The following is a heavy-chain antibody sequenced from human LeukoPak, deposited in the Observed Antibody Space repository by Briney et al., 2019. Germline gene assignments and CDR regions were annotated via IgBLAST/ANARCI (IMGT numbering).Heavy chain of an antibody. V-gene: IGHV6-1*01. Sequence: SQTLSLTCAISGDSVSSNSAAWNWIRQSPSRGLEWLGRTYYRSKWYNDYAVSVKSRITFNPDTSKNHFSLQLNSVTPADTAVYYCARGLNRDIVVVPAAGGYGNWFDPWGQGTLVTVSS. CDR2: TYYRSKWYN. D-gene: IGHD2-2*01. J-gene: IGHJ5*02. CDR3: ARGLNRDIVVVPAAGGYGNWFDP. CDR1: GDSVSSNSAA.